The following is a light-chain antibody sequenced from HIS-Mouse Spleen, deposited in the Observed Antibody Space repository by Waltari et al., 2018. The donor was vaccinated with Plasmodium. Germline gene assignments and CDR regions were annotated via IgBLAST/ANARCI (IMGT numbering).Light chain of an antibody. Sequence: QSALTQPASVSGSPGQSITISCTGTSSYVGSYNLVSWDQQHPGKAPKLMSYEGSKRPSGVSSRFSGSKSGNTASLTISGLQAEDEADYYCCSYAGSRVFGGGTKLTVL. CDR3: CSYAGSRV. CDR1: SSYVGSYNL. J-gene: IGLJ2*01. V-gene: IGLV2-23*01. CDR2: EGS.